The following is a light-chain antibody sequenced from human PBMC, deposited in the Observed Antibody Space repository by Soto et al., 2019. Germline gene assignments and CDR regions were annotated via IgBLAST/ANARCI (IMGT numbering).Light chain of an antibody. J-gene: IGKJ4*01. CDR2: AAS. CDR3: LQDYNYPLT. Sequence: AIQMTQSPSSLSASVGDRVTITCRASQGIRHYLGWYQQKPGKAPKLLIYAASSLQSGVPSRFSVSGSGTDFTLTISSLQPEDCATYYCLQDYNYPLTFGGGTKVEIK. V-gene: IGKV1-6*01. CDR1: QGIRHY.